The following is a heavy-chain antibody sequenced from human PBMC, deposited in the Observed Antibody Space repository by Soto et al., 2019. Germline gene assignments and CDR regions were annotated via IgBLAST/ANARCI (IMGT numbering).Heavy chain of an antibody. CDR3: ARDASYYYDSSGYYLRWFDP. J-gene: IGHJ5*02. CDR1: RGSFSGYY. V-gene: IGHV4-34*01. D-gene: IGHD3-22*01. CDR2: INHSGST. Sequence: PSETLSLTCAVYRGSFSGYYWSWIRQPPGKGLEWIGEINHSGSTNYNPSLKSRVTISVDTSKNQFSLKLSSVTAADTAVYYCARDASYYYDSSGYYLRWFDPWGQGTLVTVSS.